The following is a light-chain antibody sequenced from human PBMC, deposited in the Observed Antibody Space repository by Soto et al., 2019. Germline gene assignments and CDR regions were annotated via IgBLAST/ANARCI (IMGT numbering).Light chain of an antibody. CDR1: QSVSSN. J-gene: IGKJ1*01. V-gene: IGKV3-15*01. Sequence: EIVMTQSPATLSVSPGEKATLSCRASQSVSSNLAWYRQKPGQAPRLLLYGASTRATGIPARFSGSGSGTEFTLSISSLQSEDFAVYYCQQYNNWPGTFGQGTKVDIK. CDR2: GAS. CDR3: QQYNNWPGT.